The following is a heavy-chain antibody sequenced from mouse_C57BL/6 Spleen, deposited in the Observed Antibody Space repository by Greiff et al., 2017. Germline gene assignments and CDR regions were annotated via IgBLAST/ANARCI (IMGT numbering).Heavy chain of an antibody. D-gene: IGHD1-1*01. J-gene: IGHJ4*01. Sequence: QVQLQQPGTELVKPGASVKLSCKASGYTFTSYWMHWVKQRPGQGLEWIGNTNPSNGGTNYNEKFKSKATLTVDKSSSTAYMQRSSLTSEDSAVYCCARLITTVVAAGAMDYWGQGTSVTVSS. V-gene: IGHV1-53*01. CDR1: GYTFTSYW. CDR3: ARLITTVVAAGAMDY. CDR2: TNPSNGGT.